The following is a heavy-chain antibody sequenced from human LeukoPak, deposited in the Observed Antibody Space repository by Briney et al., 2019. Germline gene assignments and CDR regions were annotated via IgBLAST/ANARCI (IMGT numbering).Heavy chain of an antibody. CDR1: GYTFTSYG. V-gene: IGHV1-18*01. CDR3: ARARVKYYYDSSGYYVADY. D-gene: IGHD3-22*01. CDR2: ISAYNGNT. J-gene: IGHJ4*02. Sequence: ASVKVSCKASGYTFTSYGISWVRQAPGQGLEWMGWISAYNGNTNYAQKLQGRVTMTTDTSTSTAYMEPRSLRSDDTAVYYCARARVKYYYDSSGYYVADYWGQGTLVTVSS.